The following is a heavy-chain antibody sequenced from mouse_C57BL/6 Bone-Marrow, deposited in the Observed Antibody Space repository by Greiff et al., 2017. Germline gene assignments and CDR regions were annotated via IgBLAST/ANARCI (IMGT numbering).Heavy chain of an antibody. CDR2: ISDGGSYT. Sequence: EVMLVESGGGLVKPGGSLKLSCAASGFTFSSYAMSWVRQTPEKRLEWVATISDGGSYTYYPDNVKGRFTISRDNAKNNLYLHMSHLKSEDTAMYYCARDGETAQAFYAMDYWGQGTSVTVSS. CDR1: GFTFSSYA. D-gene: IGHD3-2*02. V-gene: IGHV5-4*01. CDR3: ARDGETAQAFYAMDY. J-gene: IGHJ4*01.